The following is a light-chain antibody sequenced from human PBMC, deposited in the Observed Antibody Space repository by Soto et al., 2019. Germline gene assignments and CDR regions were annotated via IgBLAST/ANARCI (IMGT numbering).Light chain of an antibody. CDR2: GAS. J-gene: IGKJ1*01. CDR1: QSVSSSY. Sequence: EIELTQSPGTLSLSPGERATLSCRASQSVSSSYLAWYQQKPGQAPRLLIYGASRRATGIPDRFSGSGSGTDFTLTISSLEPEDFAVYYCQQYGSSRWTFGQGTKVEIK. CDR3: QQYGSSRWT. V-gene: IGKV3-20*01.